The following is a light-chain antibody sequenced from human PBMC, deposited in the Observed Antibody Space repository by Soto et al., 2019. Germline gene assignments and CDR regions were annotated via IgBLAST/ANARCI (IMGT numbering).Light chain of an antibody. CDR3: TSKAGTINFTYI. CDR1: SSDVGAYNY. J-gene: IGLJ1*01. Sequence: QSVLTQPPSASGSRGQSVTISCTGTSSDVGAYNYVSWYQHHPGKAPKLLVYEVNKRPSGVPDRFSGSKSGNTASLNVSGIQAEDEADYYCTSKAGTINFTYIFGDGTKATVL. CDR2: EVN. V-gene: IGLV2-8*01.